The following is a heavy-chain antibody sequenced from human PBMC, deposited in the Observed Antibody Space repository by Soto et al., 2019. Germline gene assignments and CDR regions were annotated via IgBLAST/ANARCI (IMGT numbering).Heavy chain of an antibody. J-gene: IGHJ4*02. CDR1: GFTFSSYG. CDR2: ISYDGSNK. CDR3: ARGTRNPGLDN. D-gene: IGHD1-7*01. V-gene: IGHV3-30*03. Sequence: GGSLRLSCAASGFTFSSYGMHWVRQAPGKGLEWVAVISYDGSNKYYADSVKGRFTISRDNAKNTLYLQMNSLRAEDTAVYYCARGTRNPGLDNWGQGTLVTVSS.